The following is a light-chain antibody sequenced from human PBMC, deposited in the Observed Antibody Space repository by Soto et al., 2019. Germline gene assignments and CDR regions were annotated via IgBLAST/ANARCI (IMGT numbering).Light chain of an antibody. CDR2: DVN. J-gene: IGLJ1*01. CDR1: SSDVGNSNG. V-gene: IGLV2-18*02. CDR3: SSYTRSSTDV. Sequence: QSALTQPPSVSGSPGQSVAISCTGTSSDVGNSNGVSWYHQPPGTAPKLMIYDVNNRPSGVPDRFSGSKSGNTASLTISGLQAEDEGDYYCSSYTRSSTDVFGTGTKVTVL.